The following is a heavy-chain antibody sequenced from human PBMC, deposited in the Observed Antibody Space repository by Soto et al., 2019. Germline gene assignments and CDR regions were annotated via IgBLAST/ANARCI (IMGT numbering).Heavy chain of an antibody. V-gene: IGHV3-49*04. CDR1: GFTFGDDA. Sequence: GGSLRLSCTASGFTFGDDAMSWVRKAPGKGLEWVGFIRSKAYGGTTEYAASVKGRFTISRDDSKSIAYLQMNSLKTEDTAVYYCTREEDFCSGLYYYYGMDVWGQGTTVTVSS. CDR2: IRSKAYGGTT. J-gene: IGHJ6*02. CDR3: TREEDFCSGLYYYYGMDV. D-gene: IGHD3-3*01.